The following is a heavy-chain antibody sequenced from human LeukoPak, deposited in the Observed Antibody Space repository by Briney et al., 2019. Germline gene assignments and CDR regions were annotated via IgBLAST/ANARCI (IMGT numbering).Heavy chain of an antibody. V-gene: IGHV3-23*01. Sequence: PGGSLRLSCAASGFTFSSYAMSWVRQAPGKGLEWVSGTSGSGGSTYYAGSVKGRFTISRDNSKNTLYLQMNSLRVEDTAVYCCAKNGGSQCYSHLDSWGQGTLVTVSS. J-gene: IGHJ4*02. CDR2: TSGSGGST. CDR3: AKNGGSQCYSHLDS. D-gene: IGHD2-15*01. CDR1: GFTFSSYA.